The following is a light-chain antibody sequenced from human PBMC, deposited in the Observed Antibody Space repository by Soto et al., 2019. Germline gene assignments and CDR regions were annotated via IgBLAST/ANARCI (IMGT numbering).Light chain of an antibody. J-gene: IGKJ4*01. CDR1: QTVSSF. CDR2: DSS. Sequence: VLTQSPATLSLSSGERATLSCRASQTVSSFLAWYQQKPGQAPRLLIHDSSDRATGIPARFSGSGSGTDFTLTISSLEPEDVAVYYCQQRSNWPLTFGGGTKVDIK. CDR3: QQRSNWPLT. V-gene: IGKV3-11*01.